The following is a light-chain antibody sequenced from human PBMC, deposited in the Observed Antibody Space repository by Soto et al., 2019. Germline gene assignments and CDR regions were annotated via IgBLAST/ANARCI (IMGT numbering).Light chain of an antibody. J-gene: IGKJ5*01. V-gene: IGKV4-1*01. Sequence: DIVMTQSPDSXAVSLGERATINCKSSQSVLHSSNNKNYLAWYQQKPGQPPNLLIYWASTRESGVPDRFSGSGSGTDFTLTISSLQAEDVAVYYCQQYYTTLTFGQGTRLEIK. CDR2: WAS. CDR3: QQYYTTLT. CDR1: QSVLHSSNNKNY.